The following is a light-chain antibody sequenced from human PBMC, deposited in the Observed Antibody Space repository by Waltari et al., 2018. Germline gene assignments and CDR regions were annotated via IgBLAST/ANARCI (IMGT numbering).Light chain of an antibody. Sequence: DIQMTQSPSSLSASLGDTVTLTCRASQSISGYLHWYQQRPGKAPKLLIYAASKLQSGVPSRFSGSGFGTEFTLTISSLQPEDFATYYCQQTYSTPFCTFGPGTKVDIK. CDR1: QSISGY. J-gene: IGKJ3*01. V-gene: IGKV1-39*01. CDR3: QQTYSTPFCT. CDR2: AAS.